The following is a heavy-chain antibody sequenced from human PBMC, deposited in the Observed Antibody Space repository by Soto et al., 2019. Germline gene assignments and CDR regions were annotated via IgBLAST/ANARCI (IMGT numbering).Heavy chain of an antibody. Sequence: QVQLVQSGAEVKKPGASVKVSCKASGYTFTSYGISWVRQAPGQGLEWMGWISAYNGNTNYAQKLQGRVTMTTDTSTGKAYMELRSLRSDDTAVDYCARGPPVYGSGSHWFDPWGQGTLVTVSS. CDR1: GYTFTSYG. V-gene: IGHV1-18*01. CDR2: ISAYNGNT. CDR3: ARGPPVYGSGSHWFDP. J-gene: IGHJ5*02. D-gene: IGHD3-10*01.